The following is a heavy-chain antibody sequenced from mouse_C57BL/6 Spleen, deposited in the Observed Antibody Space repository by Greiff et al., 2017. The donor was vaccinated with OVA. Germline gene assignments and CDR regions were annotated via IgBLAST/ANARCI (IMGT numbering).Heavy chain of an antibody. J-gene: IGHJ2*01. CDR3: AREGTGFDY. CDR1: GYTFTSYW. V-gene: IGHV1-52*01. Sequence: VQLQQPGAELVRPGSSVKLSCKASGYTFTSYWMHWVKQRPIQGLEWIGNIDPSDSETHYNQKFKDKATLTVDKSSSTAYLHLSILTSEDSAVYYCAREGTGFDYWGQGTTLTVSS. D-gene: IGHD3-3*01. CDR2: IDPSDSET.